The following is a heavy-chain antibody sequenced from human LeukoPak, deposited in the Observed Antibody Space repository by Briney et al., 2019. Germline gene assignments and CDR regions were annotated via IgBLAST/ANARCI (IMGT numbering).Heavy chain of an antibody. D-gene: IGHD6-13*01. CDR3: AKDPLRFTSRSGAYYFDY. J-gene: IGHJ4*02. CDR2: IGGAGGST. CDR1: GLTFSRSA. V-gene: IGHV3-23*01. Sequence: PGGSLRLSCAASGLTFSRSAMSWVRQVPGKGLEWVSAIGGAGGSTYYADSVRGRFTISRDDSKNTLYLQMNGLRAEDTAVYFCAKDPLRFTSRSGAYYFDYWGQGTLVTVSS.